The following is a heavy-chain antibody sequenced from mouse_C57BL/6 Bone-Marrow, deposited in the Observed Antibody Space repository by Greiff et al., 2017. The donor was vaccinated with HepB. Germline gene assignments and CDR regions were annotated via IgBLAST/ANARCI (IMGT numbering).Heavy chain of an antibody. J-gene: IGHJ2*01. CDR3: ARDRYPLYD. Sequence: EVQGVESGGDLVKPGGSLKLSCAASGFTFSSYGMSWVRQTPDKRLEWVATISSGGSYTYYPDSVKGRFTISRDNAKNTLYLQMSSLKSEDTDMYYGARDRYPLYDWGQGTPLTGSS. CDR2: ISSGGSYT. D-gene: IGHD6-1*02. CDR1: GFTFSSYG. V-gene: IGHV5-6*01.